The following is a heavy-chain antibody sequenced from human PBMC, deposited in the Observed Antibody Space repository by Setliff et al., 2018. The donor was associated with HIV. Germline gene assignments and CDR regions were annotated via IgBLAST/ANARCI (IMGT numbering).Heavy chain of an antibody. D-gene: IGHD5-12*01. Sequence: SETLSLTCIVSGASISSDTWSWIRQPPGKGLQWIGFIYNSEMINYNPSLKSRVSMSLDTSKNQFSLKLSSVTAADTAVYYCARCRGMATITSWGQGTLVTVSS. CDR3: ARCRGMATITS. V-gene: IGHV4-59*12. CDR1: GASISSDT. J-gene: IGHJ5*02. CDR2: IYNSEMI.